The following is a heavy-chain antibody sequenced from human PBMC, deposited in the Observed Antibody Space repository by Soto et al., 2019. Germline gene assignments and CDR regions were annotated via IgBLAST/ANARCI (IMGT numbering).Heavy chain of an antibody. CDR2: IYYSGST. J-gene: IGHJ6*02. V-gene: IGHV4-59*01. CDR1: GGSISSYY. CDR3: AKDQDYYGSGSTVHYYYYGMDV. Sequence: SETLSLTCTVSGGSISSYYWSWIRQPPGKGLEWIGYIYYSGSTNYNPSLKSRVTISVDTSKNQFSLKLSSVTAADTALYYCAKDQDYYGSGSTVHYYYYGMDVWGQGTTVTVSS. D-gene: IGHD3-10*01.